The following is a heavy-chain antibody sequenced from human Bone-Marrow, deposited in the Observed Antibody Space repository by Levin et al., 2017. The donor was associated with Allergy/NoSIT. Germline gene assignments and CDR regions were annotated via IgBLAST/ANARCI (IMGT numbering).Heavy chain of an antibody. CDR3: ASAGPLYCSSTSCYTDHLYYYYGMDV. D-gene: IGHD2-2*02. Sequence: GESLKISCKASGYTFTSYYMHWVRQAPGQGLEWMGIINPSGGSTSYAQKFQGRVTMTRDTSTSTVYMELSSLRSEDTAVYYCASAGPLYCSSTSCYTDHLYYYYGMDVWGQGTTVTVSS. CDR2: INPSGGST. V-gene: IGHV1-46*01. J-gene: IGHJ6*02. CDR1: GYTFTSYY.